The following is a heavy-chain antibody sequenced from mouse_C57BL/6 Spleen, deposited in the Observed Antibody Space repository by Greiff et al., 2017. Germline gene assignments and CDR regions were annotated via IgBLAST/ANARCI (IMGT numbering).Heavy chain of an antibody. Sequence: QVQLQQSGAELVRPGASVKLSCKASGYTFTDYYINWVKQRPGQGLEWIARIYPGSGNTYYNEKFKGKATLTAEKSSSTAYMQLSSLTSEDSAVYFCARTAVVKYFDYWGQGTTLTVSS. CDR3: ARTAVVKYFDY. J-gene: IGHJ2*01. CDR2: IYPGSGNT. CDR1: GYTFTDYY. D-gene: IGHD1-1*01. V-gene: IGHV1-76*01.